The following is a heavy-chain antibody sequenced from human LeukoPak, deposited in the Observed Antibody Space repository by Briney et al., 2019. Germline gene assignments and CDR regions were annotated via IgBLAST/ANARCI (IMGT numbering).Heavy chain of an antibody. Sequence: GESLKISCKGSGYSFTTYWIAWVRQMPGKGLEWMGIIYPGDSDTRYSPSFQGQVTISADKSISTAYLQWSSLKASDTAMYYCARQSGLDPYYDFWSGKNDYFDYWGQGTLVTVSS. CDR2: IYPGDSDT. CDR1: GYSFTTYW. J-gene: IGHJ4*02. D-gene: IGHD3-3*01. V-gene: IGHV5-51*01. CDR3: ARQSGLDPYYDFWSGKNDYFDY.